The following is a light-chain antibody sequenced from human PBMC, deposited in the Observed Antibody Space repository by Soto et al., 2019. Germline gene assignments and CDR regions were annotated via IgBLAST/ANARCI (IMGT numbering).Light chain of an antibody. CDR2: GAS. CDR3: QHYNNWPT. J-gene: IGKJ1*01. V-gene: IGKV3-15*01. Sequence: EIVLTQSPGTLSLSPGERATLSCRASQSVGSNLAWYQQKPGQVPRLLIYGASTRATGLPARFSGSGSGTEFTLTISSLQPEDFALYYCQHYNNWPTFGQGTKVDIK. CDR1: QSVGSN.